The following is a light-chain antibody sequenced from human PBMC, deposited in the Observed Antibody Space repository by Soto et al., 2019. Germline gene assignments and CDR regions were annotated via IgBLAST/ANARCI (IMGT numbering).Light chain of an antibody. V-gene: IGLV2-11*01. Sequence: QSALTQPRSVSGSPGQSVTISCTGTSSDIGGYNFLSWYQQHPGKAPKLMIYDVTKRPSGVPDRFSGSKSGNTASLTISGLQAEDEADYYCCSYAGPYASAVFGGGTKLTVL. CDR3: CSYAGPYASAV. CDR1: SSDIGGYNF. CDR2: DVT. J-gene: IGLJ2*01.